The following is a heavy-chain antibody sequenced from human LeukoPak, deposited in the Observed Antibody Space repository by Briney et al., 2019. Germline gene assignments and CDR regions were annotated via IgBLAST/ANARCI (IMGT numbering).Heavy chain of an antibody. V-gene: IGHV3-48*01. D-gene: IGHD2-15*01. CDR1: GFTFSSYS. CDR2: ISSSSSTI. Sequence: GGSLRLSCAASGFTFSSYSMNWVRQAPGKGLEWVSYISSSSSTIYYADSVKGRFTISRDNAENSLFLQMNSLRAGDTAVYYCARGDCNGGSCYLSLTTIDYWGQGTLVTVSS. CDR3: ARGDCNGGSCYLSLTTIDY. J-gene: IGHJ4*02.